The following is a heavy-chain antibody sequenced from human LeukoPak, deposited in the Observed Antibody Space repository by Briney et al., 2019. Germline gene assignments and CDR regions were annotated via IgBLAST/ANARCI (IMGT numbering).Heavy chain of an antibody. CDR1: GGSISSYY. Sequence: SETLSLTCTVSGGSISSYYWSWIRQPPGKGPEWIGYIYYSGSTNYNPSLKSRVTISVDTSKNQFSLKLSSVTAADTAVYYCAGHHPRNTVDFWGQGTLVTVSS. V-gene: IGHV4-59*08. CDR2: IYYSGST. CDR3: AGHHPRNTVDF. J-gene: IGHJ4*02. D-gene: IGHD2/OR15-2a*01.